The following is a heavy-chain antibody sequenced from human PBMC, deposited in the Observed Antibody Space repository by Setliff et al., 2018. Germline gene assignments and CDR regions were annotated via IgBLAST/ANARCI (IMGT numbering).Heavy chain of an antibody. CDR3: ATWTGYSIDY. Sequence: QPGGSLRLSCAASGFTFNNYAMNWVRQAPGKGLEWVSTISGSGGSTYYADSVKGRFSISRDNSKNTLYLQMGSLRAEDMAVYYCATWTGYSIDYWGQGTLVTVSS. J-gene: IGHJ4*02. CDR1: GFTFNNYA. D-gene: IGHD3-3*01. CDR2: ISGSGGST. V-gene: IGHV3-23*01.